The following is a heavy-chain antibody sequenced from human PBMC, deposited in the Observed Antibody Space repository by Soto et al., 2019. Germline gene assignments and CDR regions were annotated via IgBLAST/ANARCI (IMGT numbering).Heavy chain of an antibody. J-gene: IGHJ3*02. CDR1: GFTFSSYD. D-gene: IGHD2-2*01. Sequence: GESLKISCAASGFTFSSYDMHWVRQATGKGLEWVSAIGTAGDTYYPGSVKGRFTISRENAKNSLYPQMNSLRAGDTAVYYCARGGDCSSTSCYDAFDIWGQGTMVTVSS. CDR2: IGTAGDT. CDR3: ARGGDCSSTSCYDAFDI. V-gene: IGHV3-13*01.